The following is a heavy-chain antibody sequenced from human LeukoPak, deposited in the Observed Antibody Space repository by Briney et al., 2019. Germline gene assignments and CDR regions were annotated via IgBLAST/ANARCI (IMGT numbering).Heavy chain of an antibody. Sequence: ASVKASCKASGGTFSSYAISWVRQAPGQGLEWMGGIIPIFGTANYAQKFQGRVTITADESTSTAYMELSSLRSEDTAVYYCAREHYYDSSGYYKYFQHWGQGTLVTVSS. D-gene: IGHD3-22*01. CDR2: IIPIFGTA. J-gene: IGHJ1*01. CDR3: AREHYYDSSGYYKYFQH. CDR1: GGTFSSYA. V-gene: IGHV1-69*13.